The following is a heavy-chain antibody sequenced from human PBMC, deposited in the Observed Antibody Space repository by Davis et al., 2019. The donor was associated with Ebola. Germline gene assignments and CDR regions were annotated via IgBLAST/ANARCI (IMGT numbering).Heavy chain of an antibody. CDR1: GFTFNNYA. Sequence: GESLKISCATSGFTFNNYAMTWVRQAPGKGLEWVSVVKSDSDTYYARSVKGRFTISRDNSKNTLHLQMNGLRAEDTAVYYCARVVTRGWFEYWGQGTLVTVSS. CDR3: ARVVTRGWFEY. V-gene: IGHV3-23*01. CDR2: VKSDSDT. J-gene: IGHJ5*01.